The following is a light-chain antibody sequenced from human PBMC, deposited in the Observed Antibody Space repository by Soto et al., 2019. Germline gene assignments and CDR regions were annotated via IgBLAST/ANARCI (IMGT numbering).Light chain of an antibody. CDR2: DVS. CDR1: SSDVGGYNY. CDR3: SSXXXSNTRQIV. V-gene: IGLV2-14*03. J-gene: IGLJ1*01. Sequence: QSVLTQPASVSGSPGQSITISCTGTSSDVGGYNYVSWYQHHPGKAPKLTIFDVSNRPSGVSNRFSGSKSGNTASLTISGLQPEDEXDYYCSSXXXSNTRQIVFXTGTRVTV.